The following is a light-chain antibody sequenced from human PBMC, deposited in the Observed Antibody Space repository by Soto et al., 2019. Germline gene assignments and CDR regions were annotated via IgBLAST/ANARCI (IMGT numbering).Light chain of an antibody. CDR2: GAS. J-gene: IGKJ4*01. CDR3: QQFGLSPT. Sequence: EIVLPQSPGPLSLSPGERATLSCRASQTISSTFLAWYRQRPGQAPRLLIYGASSRATGIPDRFSASGSGTDFTLTISRLEPEDFAVYYCQQFGLSPTFGGGTKVDIK. V-gene: IGKV3-20*01. CDR1: QTISSTF.